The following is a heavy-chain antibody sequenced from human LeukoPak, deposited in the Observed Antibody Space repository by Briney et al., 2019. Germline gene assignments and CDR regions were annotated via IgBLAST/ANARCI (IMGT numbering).Heavy chain of an antibody. D-gene: IGHD6-6*01. CDR3: ASLYSSSSHVDY. CDR1: GFTFSSYA. CDR2: ISYDGSNK. J-gene: IGHJ4*02. Sequence: GGSLRFSCAASGFTFSSYAMHWVRQAPGKGLEWVAVISYDGSNKYYADSVKGRFTISRDNSKNTLYLQMNSLRAEDTAVYYCASLYSSSSHVDYWGQGTLVTVSS. V-gene: IGHV3-30-3*01.